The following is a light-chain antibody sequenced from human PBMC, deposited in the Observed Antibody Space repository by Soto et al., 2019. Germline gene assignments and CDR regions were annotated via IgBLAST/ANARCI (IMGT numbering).Light chain of an antibody. CDR1: QSIRSY. CDR2: AAS. V-gene: IGKV1-39*01. Sequence: DILMTQSPSSLSASVGDRVTITCRASQSIRSYLNWYQQKPGKAPKLLIYAASSLQTGVSSRFSGSGSGTDFTLTISNLQPEDFATYYCQQTSSTPTFGGGTKVDIK. CDR3: QQTSSTPT. J-gene: IGKJ4*01.